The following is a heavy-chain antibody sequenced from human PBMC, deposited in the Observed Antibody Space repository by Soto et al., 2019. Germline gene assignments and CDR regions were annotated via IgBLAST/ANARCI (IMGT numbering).Heavy chain of an antibody. D-gene: IGHD3-16*01. V-gene: IGHV1-46*01. J-gene: IGHJ3*02. CDR2: INPSGGST. CDR1: GYTFTSYY. Sequence: ASTKASSKASGYTFTSYYMHWVRQAPGQGLEWMGIINPSGGSTSYAQKFQGRVTMTRDTSTGTVYMELSSMRSEDTAVYYCVGSPLEGARRAFDIWGQGTMVTVSS. CDR3: VGSPLEGARRAFDI.